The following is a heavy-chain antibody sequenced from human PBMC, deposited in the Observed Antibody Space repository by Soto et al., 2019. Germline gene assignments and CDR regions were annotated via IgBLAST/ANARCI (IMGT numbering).Heavy chain of an antibody. Sequence: PSETLSLTCTVSGGSISTYYWSWIRQPPGKGLEWIGYIYYSGSTNYNPSLKSRVTISVDTSKNQFSLKLSSVTAADTAVYYCARGGTLRYFDWSNFDYWGQGTLVTVSS. J-gene: IGHJ4*02. CDR3: ARGGTLRYFDWSNFDY. CDR2: IYYSGST. CDR1: GGSISTYY. V-gene: IGHV4-59*01. D-gene: IGHD3-9*01.